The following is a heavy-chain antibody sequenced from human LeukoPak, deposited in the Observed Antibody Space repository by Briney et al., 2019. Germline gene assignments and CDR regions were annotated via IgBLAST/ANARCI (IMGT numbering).Heavy chain of an antibody. Sequence: GGSLRLSCAASGFTFSSYSMHWVRQASGKGLEWVAVISHDSSNKFYTGSVRGRFSISRDNSKNTLYIEMSRLKVEDTAVYYCQTGGHHDFWSGYSDGEFDYWGQGTLVTVSS. D-gene: IGHD3-3*01. J-gene: IGHJ4*02. V-gene: IGHV3-30-3*01. CDR1: GFTFSSYS. CDR3: QTGGHHDFWSGYSDGEFDY. CDR2: ISHDSSNK.